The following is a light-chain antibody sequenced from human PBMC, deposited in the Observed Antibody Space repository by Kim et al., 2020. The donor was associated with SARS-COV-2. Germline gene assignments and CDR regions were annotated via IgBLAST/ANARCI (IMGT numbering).Light chain of an antibody. V-gene: IGKV1-6*01. CDR3: LQDNDYPWT. CDR1: QGIGSD. Sequence: AFVGDRVTATCRASQGIGSDLGWYQQKPGQAPKLLIYAASSLQSGVPSRFSGSGFDTDFTRTISSLQPEDFATYYCLQDNDYPWTFGQGTKVDIK. CDR2: AAS. J-gene: IGKJ1*01.